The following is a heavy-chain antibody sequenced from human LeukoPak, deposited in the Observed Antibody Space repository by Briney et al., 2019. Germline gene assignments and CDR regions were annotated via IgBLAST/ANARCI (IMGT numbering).Heavy chain of an antibody. CDR3: ARGPPRGKYYYMDV. V-gene: IGHV3-13*01. J-gene: IGHJ6*03. CDR2: IGTAGDT. Sequence: GGSLRLSCAASGFTFSSSDMHWVRQPTGQGLEWVSTIGTAGDTYYPGSVEGRFTLSRDNAKNSLYLQMNSLTAGDTAVYYCARGPPRGKYYYMDVWGKGTTVTVSS. D-gene: IGHD1-1*01. CDR1: GFTFSSSD.